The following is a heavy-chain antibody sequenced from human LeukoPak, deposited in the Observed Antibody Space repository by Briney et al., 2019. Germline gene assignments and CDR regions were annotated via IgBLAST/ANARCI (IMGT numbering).Heavy chain of an antibody. Sequence: HPCGSLRLSCAASGFTFSNYAMHWARQAPGKGLEWVAFVSHDRSNRCHADSVKGRFTISRDNSKNTLYLQMNSLTDEDTAVYYCARDLSGSYMSDYWGQGTLVTV. V-gene: IGHV3-30-3*01. D-gene: IGHD3-10*01. CDR3: ARDLSGSYMSDY. CDR2: VSHDRSNR. CDR1: GFTFSNYA. J-gene: IGHJ4*02.